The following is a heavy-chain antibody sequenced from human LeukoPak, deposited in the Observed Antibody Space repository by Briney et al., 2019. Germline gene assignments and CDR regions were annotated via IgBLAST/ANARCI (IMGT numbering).Heavy chain of an antibody. CDR2: INHSGIT. V-gene: IGHV4-34*01. J-gene: IGHJ4*02. CDR1: GGSFTDYY. D-gene: IGHD3-22*01. Sequence: ASETLSLTCAVYGGSFTDYYWNWIRQPPGKGLEWIGEINHSGITHYNPSLKSRVTISADTSKNQFSLKLSSVTAADTAVYYCARVTGYMIEDYFDYWGQGTLVTVSS. CDR3: ARVTGYMIEDYFDY.